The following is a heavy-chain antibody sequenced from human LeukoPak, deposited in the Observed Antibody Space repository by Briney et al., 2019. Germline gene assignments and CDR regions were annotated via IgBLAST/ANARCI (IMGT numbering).Heavy chain of an antibody. V-gene: IGHV3-66*01. CDR3: ARDAGGYSYGPDSFDY. CDR1: GFTVSSNY. Sequence: PGGSLRLSCAASGFTVSSNYMSWVRQAPGKGLEWVSVIYSGGSTYYADSVKGRFTISRNNSKNTLYLQMNSLRAEDTAVYYCARDAGGYSYGPDSFDYWGQGTLVTVSS. J-gene: IGHJ4*02. D-gene: IGHD5-18*01. CDR2: IYSGGST.